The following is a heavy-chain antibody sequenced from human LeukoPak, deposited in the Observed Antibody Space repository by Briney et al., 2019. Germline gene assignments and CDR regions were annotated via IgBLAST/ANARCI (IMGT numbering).Heavy chain of an antibody. CDR3: ACLTTADAFDI. CDR1: GDSITSSSSYY. Sequence: SETLSLTCTVSGDSITSSSSYYWGWIRQPPGKGLEWIGTISYSGSTYYYPSLKSRVTISVDTSKNQFSLKLSSVTAADTAVYYCACLTTADAFDIWGQGTMVTVSS. CDR2: ISYSGST. J-gene: IGHJ3*02. D-gene: IGHD3-22*01. V-gene: IGHV4-39*07.